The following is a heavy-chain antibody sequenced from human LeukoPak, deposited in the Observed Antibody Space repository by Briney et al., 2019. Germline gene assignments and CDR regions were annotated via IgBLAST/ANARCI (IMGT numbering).Heavy chain of an antibody. Sequence: GASVKVSCKASGYTFTSYAMHWVRQAPGQRLEWMGWINAGNGNTKYSQKFQGRVTITRDTSASTAYMELSSLRSEDTAVYYCARDQDTMVRGVIYWFDPWGQGTLVTVSS. CDR3: ARDQDTMVRGVIYWFDP. D-gene: IGHD3-10*01. CDR1: GYTFTSYA. J-gene: IGHJ5*02. CDR2: INAGNGNT. V-gene: IGHV1-3*01.